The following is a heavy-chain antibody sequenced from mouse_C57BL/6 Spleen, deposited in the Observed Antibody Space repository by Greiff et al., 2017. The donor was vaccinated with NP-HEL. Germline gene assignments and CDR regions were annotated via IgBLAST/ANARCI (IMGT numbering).Heavy chain of an antibody. Sequence: VQLQQSGAELARPGASVKMSCKASGYTFTSYTMHWVKQRPGQGLEWIGYINPSSGYTKYNQKFKDKATLTADKSSSTAYMQLGSLTSEDSAVYYCAREGLFYYGSSYWYFDVWGTGTTVTVSS. D-gene: IGHD1-1*01. CDR2: INPSSGYT. CDR1: GYTFTSYT. CDR3: AREGLFYYGSSYWYFDV. J-gene: IGHJ1*03. V-gene: IGHV1-4*01.